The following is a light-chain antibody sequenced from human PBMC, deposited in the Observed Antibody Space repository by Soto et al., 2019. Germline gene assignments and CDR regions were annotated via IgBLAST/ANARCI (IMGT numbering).Light chain of an antibody. CDR1: QSVSSN. Sequence: EIVMTQSPATLSVSPGERATLSCRASQSVSSNLARYQQKPGQAPRLLIYGASTRATGIPARFSGSGSGTEFTLTISSLQSEDFAVYYCQQYNNWPPGDTFGQGTKLEIK. J-gene: IGKJ2*01. CDR3: QQYNNWPPGDT. CDR2: GAS. V-gene: IGKV3-15*01.